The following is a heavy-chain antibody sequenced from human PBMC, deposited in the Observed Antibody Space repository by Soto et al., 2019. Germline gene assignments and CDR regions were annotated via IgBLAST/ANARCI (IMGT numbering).Heavy chain of an antibody. J-gene: IGHJ5*02. CDR1: GFSLSTSGVG. CDR3: AHRRDTMVRGVIITPNWFDP. Sequence: QITLKESGPTLVKPTQTLTLTCTFSGFSLSTSGVGVGWIRQPPGKALEWLALIYWDDDKRYSPSLKSRLTIPKDTSKNQVVLTMTNMDPVDTATYYCAHRRDTMVRGVIITPNWFDPWGQGTLVTVSS. V-gene: IGHV2-5*02. D-gene: IGHD3-10*01. CDR2: IYWDDDK.